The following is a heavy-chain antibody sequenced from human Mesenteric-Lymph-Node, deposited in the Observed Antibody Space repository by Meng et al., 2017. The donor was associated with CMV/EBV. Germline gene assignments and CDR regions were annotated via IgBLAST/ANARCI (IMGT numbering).Heavy chain of an antibody. D-gene: IGHD6-13*01. J-gene: IGHJ4*02. V-gene: IGHV3-30*02. CDR3: ARVSAAAGTVEGTDY. CDR1: GFTFSSYG. Sequence: GGSLRLSCAASGFTFSSYGMHWVRQAPGKGLEWVAFIRYDGSNKYYADSVKGRFTISRDNSKNTLYLQMNSLRAEDTAVYYCARVSAAAGTVEGTDYWGQGTLVTVSS. CDR2: IRYDGSNK.